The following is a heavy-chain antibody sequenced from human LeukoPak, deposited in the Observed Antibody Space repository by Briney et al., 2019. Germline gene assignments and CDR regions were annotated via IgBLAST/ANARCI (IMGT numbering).Heavy chain of an antibody. CDR3: ARDRGYCSSSSCFGGDALDL. D-gene: IGHD2-2*01. CDR1: GGSISNGGHF. Sequence: PSETLSLTCTVSGGSISNGGHFWSWIRQHPGKGLEWIGYIYYSRSTYYNPSLKNRGNISVDISKNQFSLNLRSVTAADTAVYYCARDRGYCSSSSCFGGDALDLWGQGTMVTVSP. J-gene: IGHJ3*01. V-gene: IGHV4-31*03. CDR2: IYYSRST.